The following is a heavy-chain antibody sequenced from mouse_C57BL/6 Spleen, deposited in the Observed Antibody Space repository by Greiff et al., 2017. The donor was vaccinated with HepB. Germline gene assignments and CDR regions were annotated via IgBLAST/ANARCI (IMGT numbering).Heavy chain of an antibody. Sequence: VQLQQSGPELVKPGASVKISCKASGYTFTDYYMNWVKQSHGKSLEWIGDINPNNGGTSYNQKFKGKATLTVDKSSSTAYMELRSLTSEDSAVYYCALGYDGDYYAMDYWGQGTSVTVSS. CDR2: INPNNGGT. V-gene: IGHV1-26*01. J-gene: IGHJ4*01. CDR3: ALGYDGDYYAMDY. D-gene: IGHD2-2*01. CDR1: GYTFTDYY.